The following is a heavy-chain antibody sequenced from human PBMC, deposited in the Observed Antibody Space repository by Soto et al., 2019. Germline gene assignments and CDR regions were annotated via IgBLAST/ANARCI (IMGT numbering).Heavy chain of an antibody. Sequence: ASVKVSCKASGYTFTSYGISWVRQAPGQGLEWMGWISAYNGNTNYAQKLQGRVTMTTDTSTSTAYMELRSLRSDDTAVYYCARDPRSSCQGRCAFDIWGQGTMVTVSS. CDR1: GYTFTSYG. CDR2: ISAYNGNT. V-gene: IGHV1-18*01. J-gene: IGHJ3*02. CDR3: ARDPRSSCQGRCAFDI. D-gene: IGHD2-15*01.